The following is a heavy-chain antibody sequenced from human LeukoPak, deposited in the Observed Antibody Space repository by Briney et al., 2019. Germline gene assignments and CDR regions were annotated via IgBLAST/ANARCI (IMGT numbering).Heavy chain of an antibody. CDR2: IYYSGST. V-gene: IGHV4-59*01. D-gene: IGHD3-22*01. CDR1: GGSISSYY. J-gene: IGHJ5*02. Sequence: SETLSLTCTVSGGSISSYYWSWIRQPPGKGLEWIGNIYYSGSTNYNPSLKSRVTISVDTSKNQFSLKLSSVTAADTAVYYCAKTYYYDSSGQFNWFDPWGQGTLVTVSS. CDR3: AKTYYYDSSGQFNWFDP.